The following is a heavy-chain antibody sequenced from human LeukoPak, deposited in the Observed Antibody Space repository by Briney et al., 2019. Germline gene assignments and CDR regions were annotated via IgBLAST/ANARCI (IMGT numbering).Heavy chain of an antibody. CDR3: VHRGNDCAGTGRSDY. J-gene: IGHJ4*02. V-gene: IGHV2-5*01. D-gene: IGHD4-23*01. CDR1: GFSLYTSGVG. CDR2: IYWNDDE. Sequence: SGPTLVKPTQTLTLTCTSSGFSLYTSGVGVGWIRQPPGKALEWLAIIYWNDDERHSPSLKSRITITKDTSKNQVVLTMTNMDPVDTATYYCVHRGNDCAGTGRSDYWGQGTLVTVSS.